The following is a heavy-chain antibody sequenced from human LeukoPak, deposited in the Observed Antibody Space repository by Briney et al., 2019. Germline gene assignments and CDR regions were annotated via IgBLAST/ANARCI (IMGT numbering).Heavy chain of an antibody. V-gene: IGHV4-39*07. CDR1: GGSISSSSYF. Sequence: SETLSLTCTVSGGSISSSSYFWGWIRQPPGKGLEWIGSIYYSGSTYYNPSLRSRVTISVDTSKNQFSLKLSSVTAADTAVYYCATLPPITVNFDYWGQGTLVTVSS. D-gene: IGHD4-17*01. CDR3: ATLPPITVNFDY. CDR2: IYYSGST. J-gene: IGHJ4*02.